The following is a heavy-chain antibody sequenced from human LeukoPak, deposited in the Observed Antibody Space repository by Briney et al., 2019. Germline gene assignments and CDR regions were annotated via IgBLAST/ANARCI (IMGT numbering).Heavy chain of an antibody. D-gene: IGHD2-2*02. V-gene: IGHV1-8*01. CDR1: GYTFTSYD. CDR2: MNPNSGNT. Sequence: ASVKVSCKASGYTFTSYDINWVRQATGQGLEWMGWMNPNSGNTGYAQKFQGRVTMTRNTSISTAYMELSSLRSEDTAVYYRARGPIVVVPAAIFSYYYYGMDVWGQGTTVTVSS. J-gene: IGHJ6*02. CDR3: ARGPIVVVPAAIFSYYYYGMDV.